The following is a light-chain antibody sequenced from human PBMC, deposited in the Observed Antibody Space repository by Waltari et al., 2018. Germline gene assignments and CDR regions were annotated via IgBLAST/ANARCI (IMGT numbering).Light chain of an antibody. Sequence: SYEVTQPPSVSVSPGQTASITCSGDELGEKSVCWYQQKPGQSPVLVIYQDTKRPSGIPERFSGSNSGNTATLTISGTQAMDEADYYCQAWDSNTGVFGTGTKVTVL. CDR2: QDT. V-gene: IGLV3-1*01. J-gene: IGLJ1*01. CDR1: ELGEKS. CDR3: QAWDSNTGV.